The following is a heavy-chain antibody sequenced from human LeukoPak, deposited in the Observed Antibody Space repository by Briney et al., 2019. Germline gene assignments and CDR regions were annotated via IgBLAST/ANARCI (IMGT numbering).Heavy chain of an antibody. CDR1: GFTFNSYA. J-gene: IGHJ4*02. V-gene: IGHV3-23*01. CDR2: ISDSGANT. CDR3: AKDAGRSDVDYFDY. Sequence: GGSLRLSCAASGFTFNSYAMSWVRQAPGKGLEWVSAISDSGANTYYAVSVRGRFTISRDNLNSLRAEDTAIYYCAKDAGRSDVDYFDYWGQGTLVSVSS. D-gene: IGHD1-26*01.